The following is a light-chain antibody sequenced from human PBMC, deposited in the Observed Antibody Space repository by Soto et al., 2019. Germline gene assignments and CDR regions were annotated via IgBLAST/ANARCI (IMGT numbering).Light chain of an antibody. CDR1: SSNIGAGYD. CDR2: GNS. V-gene: IGLV1-40*01. CDR3: QSDDSSLSGSV. Sequence: QSVLTQPPSVSGAPGQRVTISCTGSSSNIGAGYDVHWYQQLPGTAPKLLIYGNSNRPSGVPDRFSGSKSGTSGSLAITGLQAEDEADYYCQSDDSSLSGSVFGGGTKLTVL. J-gene: IGLJ3*02.